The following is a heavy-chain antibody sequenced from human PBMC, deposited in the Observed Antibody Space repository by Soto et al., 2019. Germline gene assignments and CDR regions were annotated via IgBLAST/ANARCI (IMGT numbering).Heavy chain of an antibody. J-gene: IGHJ5*02. CDR3: ARESKYDTSGYPPWFAP. Sequence: QVQLQEWGPGLVKPSQTLSLTCTVSVASISSGGYYWSWIRQHPGEGLEWIGYIYYSGSTSYNPSLRSRVTISVDTSKNQFSRKLSSVTDADTAGYYCARESKYDTSGYPPWFAPWGQGTLVTVSS. D-gene: IGHD3-22*01. CDR2: IYYSGST. CDR1: VASISSGGYY. V-gene: IGHV4-31*03.